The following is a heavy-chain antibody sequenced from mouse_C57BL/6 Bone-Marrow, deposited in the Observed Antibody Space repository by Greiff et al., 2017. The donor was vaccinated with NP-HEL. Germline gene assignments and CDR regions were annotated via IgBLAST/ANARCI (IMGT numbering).Heavy chain of an antibody. CDR3: ARFNYYGSRESLPGPSYYAMDY. CDR1: GFTFSDYY. CDR2: ISNGGGST. Sequence: EVQRVESGGGLVQPGGSLKLSCAASGFTFSDYYMYWVRQTPEKRLEWVAYISNGGGSTYYPDTVKGRFTISRDNAKNTLYLQMSRLKSEDTAMYYCARFNYYGSRESLPGPSYYAMDYWGQGTSVTVSS. V-gene: IGHV5-12*01. J-gene: IGHJ4*01. D-gene: IGHD1-1*01.